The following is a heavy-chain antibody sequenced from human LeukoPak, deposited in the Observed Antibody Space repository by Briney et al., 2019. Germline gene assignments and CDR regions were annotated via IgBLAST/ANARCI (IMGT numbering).Heavy chain of an antibody. CDR2: IYYSGST. V-gene: IGHV4-39*01. CDR1: GGSISNVNYY. D-gene: IGHD1-26*01. CDR3: ARHLCTYGELPYYFDY. Sequence: SETLSLTCSVSGGSISNVNYYWAWIRQPPGKGLEWIASIYYSGSTYYNPSLKSRVTISVDTSKNQFSLRLSSVTAADTAIFYCARHLCTYGELPYYFDYWGQGTLVSVSS. J-gene: IGHJ4*02.